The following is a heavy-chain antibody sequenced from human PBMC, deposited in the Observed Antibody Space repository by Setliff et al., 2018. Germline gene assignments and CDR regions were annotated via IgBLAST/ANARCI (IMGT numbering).Heavy chain of an antibody. D-gene: IGHD6-19*01. V-gene: IGHV3-7*01. CDR3: ARDSRQWLIPEYFQH. Sequence: GGSLRLSCAASGFTFSSYWMSWVRQAPGKGLEWVANIKQDGSEKYYVDSVKGRFTISRDNAKNSPDLQMNSLRAEDTAVYYCARDSRQWLIPEYFQHWGQGTLVTVSS. CDR2: IKQDGSEK. CDR1: GFTFSSYW. J-gene: IGHJ1*01.